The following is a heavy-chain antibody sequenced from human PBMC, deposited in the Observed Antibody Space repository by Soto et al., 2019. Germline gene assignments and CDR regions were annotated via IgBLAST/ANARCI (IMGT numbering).Heavy chain of an antibody. CDR2: IYSNDDK. D-gene: IGHD6-13*01. CDR3: AHRLPPTAGFYFDY. CDR1: GFSLSTSGVG. J-gene: IGHJ4*02. V-gene: IGHV2-5*01. Sequence: QITLKESGPSLVKPTQTLTLTCTFSGFSLSTSGVGVGWIRQPPGKALEWLALIYSNDDKRYSPSLKSRLTVTKDTSKNQVVLTMSNMDPVDTVTYYCAHRLPPTAGFYFDYWGQGTLVTVSS.